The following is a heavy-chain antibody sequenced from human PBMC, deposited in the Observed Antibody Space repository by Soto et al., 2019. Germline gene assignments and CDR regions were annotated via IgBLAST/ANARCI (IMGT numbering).Heavy chain of an antibody. D-gene: IGHD3-3*01. CDR1: GYTFTSYA. Sequence: ASVKVSCKASGYTFTSYAMHWVRQAPGQRLEWMGWINAGNGNTKYSQKFQGRVTMTRNTSISTAYMELSSLRSEDTAVYYCARVLSWASYYDFWSGYYDYYYYGMDVWGQGTTVPVS. J-gene: IGHJ6*02. CDR2: INAGNGNT. CDR3: ARVLSWASYYDFWSGYYDYYYYGMDV. V-gene: IGHV1-3*01.